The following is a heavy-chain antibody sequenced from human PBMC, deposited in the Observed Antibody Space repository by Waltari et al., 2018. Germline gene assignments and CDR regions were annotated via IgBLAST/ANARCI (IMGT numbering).Heavy chain of an antibody. CDR2: IYDSGSA. Sequence: QLQLQESGPGLVKPSDTLSLTCIVSGDSVTNGHYYRSWTRQPPGKGLEWIGYIYDSGSADYTPSLKSRLTMSVDTSKNHFSLRLRSVTAADTAVYYCARWAGYCSRASCHLYFDYWGQGTLVTVSA. CDR1: GDSVTNGHYY. CDR3: ARWAGYCSRASCHLYFDY. J-gene: IGHJ4*02. V-gene: IGHV4-61*03. D-gene: IGHD2-2*01.